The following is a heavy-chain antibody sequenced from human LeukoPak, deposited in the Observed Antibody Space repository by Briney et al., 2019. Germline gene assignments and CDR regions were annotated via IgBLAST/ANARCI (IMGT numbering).Heavy chain of an antibody. Sequence: ASVKVSCKASGYTFTSYGISWVRQAPGQGLEWMGWISAYNGNTNYAQKLQGRVTVTTDTSTSTAYMELRSLRSDDTAVYYCARDRLLLWFGELLLGVGEYYGMDVWGQGTTVTVSS. CDR1: GYTFTSYG. CDR2: ISAYNGNT. V-gene: IGHV1-18*01. CDR3: ARDRLLLWFGELLLGVGEYYGMDV. D-gene: IGHD3-10*01. J-gene: IGHJ6*02.